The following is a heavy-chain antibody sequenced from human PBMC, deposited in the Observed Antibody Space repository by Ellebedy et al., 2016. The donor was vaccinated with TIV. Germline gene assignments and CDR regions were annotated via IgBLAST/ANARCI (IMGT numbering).Heavy chain of an antibody. CDR2: IYYSGST. CDR3: ARDLSGYGDYVVLDAFDI. D-gene: IGHD4-17*01. Sequence: SETLSLTCTVSGGSISSYYWGWIRQPPEKGLEWIGYIYYSGSTNYNPSLKSRVTISVDTSKNQFSLTLSAVTAADTAVYYCARDLSGYGDYVVLDAFDIWGQGTMVTVSS. CDR1: GGSISSYY. J-gene: IGHJ3*02. V-gene: IGHV4-59*01.